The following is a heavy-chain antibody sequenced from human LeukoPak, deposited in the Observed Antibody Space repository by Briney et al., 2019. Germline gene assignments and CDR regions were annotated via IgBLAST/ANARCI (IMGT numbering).Heavy chain of an antibody. CDR3: ARDFGYGDYGWFDP. J-gene: IGHJ5*02. CDR1: GFTFGSYS. Sequence: GGSLRLSCAASGFTFGSYSMNWVRQAPGKGLEWVSSISSSSSYIYYADSVKGRFTISRDNAKNSLYLQMNSLRAEDTAVYYCARDFGYGDYGWFDPWGQGTLVTVSS. D-gene: IGHD4-17*01. V-gene: IGHV3-21*01. CDR2: ISSSSSYI.